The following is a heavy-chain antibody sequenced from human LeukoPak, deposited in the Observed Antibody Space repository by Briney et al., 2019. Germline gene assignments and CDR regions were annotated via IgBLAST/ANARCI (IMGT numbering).Heavy chain of an antibody. D-gene: IGHD3-3*01. CDR3: ARVRYDFWSGNEIYYYYGMDV. J-gene: IGHJ6*02. V-gene: IGHV1-18*01. Sequence: ASVKVSCKASGYTFTSYGISWVRQAPGQGLEWMGWISAYNGNTNYAQKLQGRVTMTTDTSTSTAYMELRSLRSDDTAVYYCARVRYDFWSGNEIYYYYGMDVWGQGTTVTVSS. CDR2: ISAYNGNT. CDR1: GYTFTSYG.